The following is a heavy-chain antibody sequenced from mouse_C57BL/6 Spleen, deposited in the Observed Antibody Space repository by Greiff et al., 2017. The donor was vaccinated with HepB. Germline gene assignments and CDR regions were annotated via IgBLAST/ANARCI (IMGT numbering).Heavy chain of an antibody. CDR3: ADGETAQALDY. CDR1: GYAFSSSW. CDR2: IYPGDGDT. V-gene: IGHV1-82*01. D-gene: IGHD3-2*02. J-gene: IGHJ2*01. Sequence: QVQLQQSGPELVKPGASVKISCKASGYAFSSSWMNWVKQRPGKGLEWIGRIYPGDGDTNYNGKFKGKATLTADKSSSTAYMQLSSLTSEDSAVYFCADGETAQALDYWGQGTTLTVSS.